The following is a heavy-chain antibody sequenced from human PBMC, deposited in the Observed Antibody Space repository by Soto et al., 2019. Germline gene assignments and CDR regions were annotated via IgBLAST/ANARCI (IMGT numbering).Heavy chain of an antibody. CDR3: APTYYYDSSGYRADAFDI. J-gene: IGHJ3*02. CDR1: GFTFSSYG. CDR2: ILYDGSNK. D-gene: IGHD3-22*01. V-gene: IGHV3-30*03. Sequence: GGSLRLSCAASGFTFSSYGMHWVRQAPGKGLEWVAVILYDGSNKYYADSVKGRFTISRDNSKNTLYLQMNSLRAEDTAVYYCAPTYYYDSSGYRADAFDIWGQGTMVTVSS.